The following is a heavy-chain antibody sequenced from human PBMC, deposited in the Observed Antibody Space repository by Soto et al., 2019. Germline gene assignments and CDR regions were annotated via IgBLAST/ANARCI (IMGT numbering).Heavy chain of an antibody. Sequence: QVQLVQSGAEVKKPGSSVKVSCKASGGTFSSYAISWVRQAPGQGLEWMGGIIPIFGTANYAQKFQGRVTITADESTSTAYMELSSLRSEDTAVYYCASKIGREYYYGMDVWGQGTTVTVSS. CDR3: ASKIGREYYYGMDV. V-gene: IGHV1-69*12. J-gene: IGHJ6*02. D-gene: IGHD1-26*01. CDR2: IIPIFGTA. CDR1: GGTFSSYA.